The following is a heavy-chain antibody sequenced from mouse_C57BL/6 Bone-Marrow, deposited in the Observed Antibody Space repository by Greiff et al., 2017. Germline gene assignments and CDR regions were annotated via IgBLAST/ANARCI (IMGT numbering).Heavy chain of an antibody. D-gene: IGHD2-1*01. J-gene: IGHJ4*01. CDR1: GFSFNTYA. CDR3: VRGNFYAMDY. Sequence: EVKLVESGGGLVQPKGSLKLSCAASGFSFNTYAMNWVRQAPGKGLEWVARIRSKSNNYATYYADSVKDRFTISRDDSESMLYLQMNNLKTEDTAMYYCVRGNFYAMDYWGQGTSVTVSS. V-gene: IGHV10-1*01. CDR2: IRSKSNNYAT.